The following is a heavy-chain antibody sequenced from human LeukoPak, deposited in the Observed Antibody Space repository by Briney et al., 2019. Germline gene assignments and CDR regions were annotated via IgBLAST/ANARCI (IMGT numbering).Heavy chain of an antibody. D-gene: IGHD3-22*01. J-gene: IGHJ4*02. CDR3: ARVISGYYYKMDY. Sequence: SETLSLTCAVYGGSFSGYYWSWIRQHPGKGLEWIGYIYYSGSTYYNPSLKSRVTISVDTSKNQFSLKLSSVTAADTAIYYCARVISGYYYKMDYWGQGTLVTVSS. CDR2: IYYSGST. V-gene: IGHV4-31*11. CDR1: GGSFSGYY.